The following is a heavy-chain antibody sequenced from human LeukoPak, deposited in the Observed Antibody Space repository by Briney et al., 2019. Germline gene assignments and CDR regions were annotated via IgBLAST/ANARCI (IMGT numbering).Heavy chain of an antibody. CDR3: ARDIEGAPAVFDY. CDR1: GYTLTELS. D-gene: IGHD1-26*01. J-gene: IGHJ4*02. CDR2: FDPEDGET. Sequence: ASVKVSCKVSGYTLTELSMHWVRQAPGKGLEWMGGFDPEDGETIYAQKLQGRVTMTTDTSTSTAYMELRSLRSDETAIYYCARDIEGAPAVFDYWGQGTLVTVSS. V-gene: IGHV1-24*01.